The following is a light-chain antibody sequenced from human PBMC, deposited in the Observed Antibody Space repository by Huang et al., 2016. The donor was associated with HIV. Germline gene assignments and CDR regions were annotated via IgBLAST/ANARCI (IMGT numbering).Light chain of an antibody. Sequence: EIVMTQSPATLSVSPGERTTLSCRASQSVSSNLARYQQKPGQAPRLLIDGASTMATGIPARFSGSGSGTEFTLSISSLQSEDFAVYYCQQYDNRPETFGQGTKVEIK. CDR3: QQYDNRPET. CDR2: GAS. V-gene: IGKV3-15*01. J-gene: IGKJ1*01. CDR1: QSVSSN.